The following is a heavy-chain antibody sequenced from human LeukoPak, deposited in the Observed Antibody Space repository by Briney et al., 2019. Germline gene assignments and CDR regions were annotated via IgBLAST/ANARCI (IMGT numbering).Heavy chain of an antibody. CDR3: ARDFRVAAAGYYYYYYMDV. D-gene: IGHD6-13*01. J-gene: IGHJ6*03. V-gene: IGHV3-21*01. CDR1: GFTFSSYS. CDR2: ISSSSSYI. Sequence: GGSLRLSCAASGFTFSSYSMNWVRQAPGKGLEWVSSISSSSSYIYYADSVKGRFTISRDNAKNSLYLQMNSLRAEDTAVYYCARDFRVAAAGYYYYYYMDVWGKGTTVTVSS.